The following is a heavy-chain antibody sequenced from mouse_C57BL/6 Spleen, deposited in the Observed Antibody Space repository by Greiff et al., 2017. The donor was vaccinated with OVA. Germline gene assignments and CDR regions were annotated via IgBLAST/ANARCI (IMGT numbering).Heavy chain of an antibody. CDR2: IWSGGST. CDR3: AKNAPNYYAMDY. Sequence: VQVVESGPGLVQPSQSLSLTCTVSGFSLTSYGVHWVRQSPGQGLEWLGVIWSGGSTDYNAAFMSRLSITKDNSKRQFFFKMNSLQADDTAIYYCAKNAPNYYAMDYWGQGTSVTVSS. V-gene: IGHV2-5*01. J-gene: IGHJ4*01. CDR1: GFSLTSYG.